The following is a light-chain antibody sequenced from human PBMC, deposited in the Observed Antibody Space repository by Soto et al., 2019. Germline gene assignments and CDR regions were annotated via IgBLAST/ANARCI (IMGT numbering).Light chain of an antibody. J-gene: IGLJ1*01. CDR2: EGS. CDR1: SSDVGSYNL. V-gene: IGLV2-23*03. CDR3: CSFAGSNTFV. Sequence: QSALTQPASVSGSPGRSITPACTVTSSDVGSYNLVSWYQQHPGKAPKLMIYEGSKRPSGVSDRFSGSKSGNTASLTISGLQAEDEADYYCCSFAGSNTFVFGTGTKVTVL.